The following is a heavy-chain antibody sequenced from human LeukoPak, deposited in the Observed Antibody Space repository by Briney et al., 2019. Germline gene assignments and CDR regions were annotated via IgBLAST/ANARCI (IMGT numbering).Heavy chain of an antibody. CDR3: ARGATRSPFDY. CDR1: GFTFSSYG. V-gene: IGHV3-33*01. D-gene: IGHD1-14*01. CDR2: IWYDGSNK. J-gene: IGHJ4*02. Sequence: GGSLRLSCAASGFTFSSYGMHWVRQAPGKGLEWVAVIWYDGSNKYYADSVKGRFTISRDNSKNTLYLQMNSLRAEDTAAYYCARGATRSPFDYWGQGTLVTVSS.